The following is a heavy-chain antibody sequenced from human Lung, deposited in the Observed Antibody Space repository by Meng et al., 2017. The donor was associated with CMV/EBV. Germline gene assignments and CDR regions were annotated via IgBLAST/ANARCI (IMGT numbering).Heavy chain of an antibody. Sequence: SXTXSLXXAVYGGSFSGYYWSWIRQPPGKGLEWIGEINHSGSTNYNPSLKSRVTISVDTSKNQFSLKLSSVTAADTAVYYCARDRWYYGSGNYYPFDFWCQGTLVTVSS. J-gene: IGHJ4*02. CDR2: INHSGST. D-gene: IGHD3-10*01. CDR3: ARDRWYYGSGNYYPFDF. CDR1: GGSFSGYY. V-gene: IGHV4-34*01.